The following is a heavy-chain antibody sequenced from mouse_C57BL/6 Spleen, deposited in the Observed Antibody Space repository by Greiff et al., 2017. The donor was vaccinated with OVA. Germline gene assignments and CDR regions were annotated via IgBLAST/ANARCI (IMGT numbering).Heavy chain of an antibody. Sequence: VQLQQPGAELVKPGASVKLSCKASGYTFTSYWMHWVKQRPGQGLEWIGMIHPNSGSTNYNEKFKSKATLTVDKSSSTAYMQLSSLTSEDSAVYYGARGAYYSNCDYFDYWGKGTTLTVSS. V-gene: IGHV1-64*01. J-gene: IGHJ2*01. D-gene: IGHD2-5*01. CDR1: GYTFTSYW. CDR3: ARGAYYSNCDYFDY. CDR2: IHPNSGST.